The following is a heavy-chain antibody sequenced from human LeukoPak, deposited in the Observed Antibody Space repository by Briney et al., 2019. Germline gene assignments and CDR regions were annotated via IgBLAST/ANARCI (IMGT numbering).Heavy chain of an antibody. Sequence: ASVKVSCKASGYTFTAYYIHWVRQAPGQGLEWMGWISPNSGGTNYAQKFQGRVTVTRDTFISTACMELSGLISDDTAVYYCARGRAQNEDQWLLQGYWGQGTLVTISS. CDR1: GYTFTAYY. V-gene: IGHV1-2*02. CDR2: ISPNSGGT. D-gene: IGHD5-12*01. CDR3: ARGRAQNEDQWLLQGY. J-gene: IGHJ4*02.